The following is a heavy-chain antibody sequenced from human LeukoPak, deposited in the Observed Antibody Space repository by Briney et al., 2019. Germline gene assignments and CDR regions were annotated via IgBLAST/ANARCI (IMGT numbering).Heavy chain of an antibody. CDR3: ARYSGSYSGFDY. CDR2: IDYSGTT. J-gene: IGHJ4*02. V-gene: IGHV4-59*08. D-gene: IGHD1-26*01. CDR1: GGSINYYY. Sequence: SETLSLTCTVSGGSINYYYWNWIRQPPGKGLEWIGYIDYSGTTNYNPSLKSRVTISVDTSKNQFSLNLSSVTAADTAVYYCARYSGSYSGFDYWGQGTLVTVSS.